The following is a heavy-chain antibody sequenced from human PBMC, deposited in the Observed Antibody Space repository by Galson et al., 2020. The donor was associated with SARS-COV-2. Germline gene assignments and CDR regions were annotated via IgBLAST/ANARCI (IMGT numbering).Heavy chain of an antibody. CDR1: GYTFTTYY. D-gene: IGHD5-12*01. J-gene: IGHJ4*02. CDR3: ARAITDFDY. V-gene: IGHV1-46*01. Sequence: ASVKVSCKASGYTFTTYYIHWVRQAPGQGLEWMGIIHPSGGRTSYAQKFQGRVTLTRDTSTSTVYMDLSSLRSEDTAVYYCARAITDFDYWGQGTLVTVSS. CDR2: IHPSGGRT.